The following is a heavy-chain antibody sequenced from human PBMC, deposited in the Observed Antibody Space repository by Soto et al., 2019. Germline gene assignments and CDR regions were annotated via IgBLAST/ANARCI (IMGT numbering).Heavy chain of an antibody. D-gene: IGHD1-26*01. CDR2: IWYDGSNK. CDR1: GFTFSSYG. CDR3: ARDQSGSYLGHYYYYGMDV. J-gene: IGHJ6*02. V-gene: IGHV3-33*01. Sequence: GGSLRLSCAAPGFTFSSYGMHWVRQAPGKGLERVAVIWYDGSNKYYADSVKGRFTISRDNSKNTLYLQMNSLRAEDTAVYYCARDQSGSYLGHYYYYGMDVWGQGTTVTVSS.